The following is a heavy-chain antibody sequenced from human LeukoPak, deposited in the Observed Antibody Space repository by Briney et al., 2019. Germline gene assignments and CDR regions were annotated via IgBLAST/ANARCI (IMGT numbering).Heavy chain of an antibody. CDR3: AKCLSTSCQGAFDY. J-gene: IGHJ4*02. D-gene: IGHD2-2*01. Sequence: GGSLRLSCAASGFAFDDYAMHWVRQAPGKGLEWVSGISWNSGRKDYADSVKGRFTISRDNAKNSLYLQMNSLRVEDTALYYCAKCLSTSCQGAFDYWGQGTLVTVSS. V-gene: IGHV3-9*01. CDR1: GFAFDDYA. CDR2: ISWNSGRK.